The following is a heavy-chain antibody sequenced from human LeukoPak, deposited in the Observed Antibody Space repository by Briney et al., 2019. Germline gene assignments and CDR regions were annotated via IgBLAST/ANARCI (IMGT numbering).Heavy chain of an antibody. J-gene: IGHJ6*03. D-gene: IGHD1-26*01. V-gene: IGHV1-46*01. CDR2: INPSGGST. CDR3: ASALVGATRSFYMDV. CDR1: VYTFTIYY. Sequence: ASVKVSCKASVYTFTIYYMHWVRQAPGQGLEWMGIINPSGGSTSYAQKFQGRVTMTRDTSTSTVYMELSSLRSEDTAVYYCASALVGATRSFYMDVWGKGTTVTVSS.